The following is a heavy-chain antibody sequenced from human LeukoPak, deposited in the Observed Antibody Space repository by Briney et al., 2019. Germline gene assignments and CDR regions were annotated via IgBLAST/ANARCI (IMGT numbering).Heavy chain of an antibody. CDR1: GFTFSSYA. V-gene: IGHV3-23*01. J-gene: IGHJ4*02. Sequence: SGGSLRLSCAASGFTFSSYAMSWVRQAPGKGLEWVSAISGSGGSTYYADSVKGRFTSSRDNSKNTLYLQMHSLRAEDTAVYYCAKCSSYYDFWSGYYQPIDYWGQGTLVTVSS. CDR2: ISGSGGST. D-gene: IGHD3-3*01. CDR3: AKCSSYYDFWSGYYQPIDY.